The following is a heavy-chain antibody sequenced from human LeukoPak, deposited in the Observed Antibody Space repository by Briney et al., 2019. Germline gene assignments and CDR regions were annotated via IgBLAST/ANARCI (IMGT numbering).Heavy chain of an antibody. D-gene: IGHD2-15*01. CDR3: ARAPVTSCSGVLCYPFDY. CDR2: IRYDGSNK. Sequence: PGGSLRLSCSASGFTFSNYGMHWVRQAPGKGLEWVAFIRYDGSNKYFADSLKGRFTISRDNSKNTLYLQMNSLRAEDAAVYYCARAPVTSCSGVLCYPFDYWGQGTLVTVSS. CDR1: GFTFSNYG. J-gene: IGHJ4*02. V-gene: IGHV3-30*02.